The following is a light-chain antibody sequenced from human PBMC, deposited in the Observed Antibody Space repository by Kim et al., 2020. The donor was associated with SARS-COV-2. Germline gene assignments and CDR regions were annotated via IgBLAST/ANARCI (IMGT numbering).Light chain of an antibody. CDR2: GAS. J-gene: IGKJ2*01. Sequence: EIVMTQSPATLSVSPGERVVLSCRASQSVTNNVAWYQQKPGQAPRLLIYGASTRATGIPARFSGSGSGTDFTLTIHSLQSEDFAVYYCQQCNNLPPMYTFGQGTKLEI. V-gene: IGKV3-15*01. CDR1: QSVTNN. CDR3: QQCNNLPPMYT.